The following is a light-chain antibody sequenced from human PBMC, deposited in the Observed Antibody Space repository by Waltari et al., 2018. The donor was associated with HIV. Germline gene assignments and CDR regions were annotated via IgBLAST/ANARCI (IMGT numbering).Light chain of an antibody. CDR3: GTWDTSLGAGV. J-gene: IGLJ3*02. CDR1: SSKFGNDF. CDR2: DND. V-gene: IGLV1-51*01. Sequence: QSVLTQPPSVSTAPGQKVTISYSGSSSKFGNDFVSWYQHLPGAAPKLLIYDNDKRPSGISDRFSGSKSGTSATLGITGLQTGDEADYYCGTWDTSLGAGVFGGGTKLTVL.